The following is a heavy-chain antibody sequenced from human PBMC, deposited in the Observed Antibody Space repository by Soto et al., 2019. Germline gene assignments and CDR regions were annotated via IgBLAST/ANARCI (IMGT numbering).Heavy chain of an antibody. D-gene: IGHD6-13*01. CDR1: GFTFSSYW. CDR2: IKQDGSEK. V-gene: IGHV3-7*05. Sequence: GGSLRLSCAASGFTFSSYWMSWVRQAPGKGLEWVANIKQDGSEKYYVDSVKGRFTISRDNAKNSLYLQMNSLRAEDTAVYYCARDYRYAGTYYYYVLAVWAQGTTVTVSS. J-gene: IGHJ6*02. CDR3: ARDYRYAGTYYYYVLAV.